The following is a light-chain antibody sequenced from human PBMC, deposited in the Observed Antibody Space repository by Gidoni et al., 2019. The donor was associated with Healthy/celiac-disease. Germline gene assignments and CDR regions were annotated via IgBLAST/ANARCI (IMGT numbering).Light chain of an antibody. CDR3: QQYYSTPPFT. CDR2: YAS. J-gene: IGKJ3*01. V-gene: IGKV1D-43*01. CDR1: QGISSY. Sequence: AIRMTQSPFSLSASVGDRVTITCWASQGISSYLAWYQQKPAKAPKLFIYYASSLQSGVPSRFSGSGSGTDYTLTISSQQPEDFATYYCQQYYSTPPFTFGPGTKVDIK.